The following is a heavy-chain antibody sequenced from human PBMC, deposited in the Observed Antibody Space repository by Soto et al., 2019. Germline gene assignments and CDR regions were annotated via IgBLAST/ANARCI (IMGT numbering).Heavy chain of an antibody. Sequence: QVQLQQWGAGLLKPSETLSLTCAVYGGSFSGYYWSWIRQPPGKGLEWIGEINHSGSTNYNPSLKSRVTISVDTSKNQFSLKLSSVTAADTSAYYCARVRLDPYYYYYCGMDVWGQGTTVTVSS. V-gene: IGHV4-34*01. CDR2: INHSGST. D-gene: IGHD6-25*01. CDR3: ARVRLDPYYYYYCGMDV. J-gene: IGHJ6*02. CDR1: GGSFSGYY.